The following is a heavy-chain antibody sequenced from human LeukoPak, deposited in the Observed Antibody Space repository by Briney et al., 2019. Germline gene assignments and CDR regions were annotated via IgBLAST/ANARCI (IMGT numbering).Heavy chain of an antibody. CDR1: GYTFTSYD. Sequence: ASVKVSCKASGYTFTSYDINWVRQATGQGLEWMGWMNTNTGNTGYAQKFQDRVTMTRDTSITTAYMELNSLRSEDTAVYYCARGTIGGATSDCWGRGTPVTVSS. CDR3: ARGTIGGATSDC. J-gene: IGHJ4*02. D-gene: IGHD1-26*01. CDR2: MNTNTGNT. V-gene: IGHV1-8*01.